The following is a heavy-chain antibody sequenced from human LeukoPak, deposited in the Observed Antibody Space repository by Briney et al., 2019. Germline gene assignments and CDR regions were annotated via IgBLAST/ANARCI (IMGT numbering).Heavy chain of an antibody. D-gene: IGHD6-13*01. CDR3: ARAGIAAAGIFDY. CDR1: GGSIRNYY. J-gene: IGHJ4*02. V-gene: IGHV4-59*01. Sequence: SETLSLTCTVSGGSIRNYYWSWIRQPPGKGLEWIGYIYYSGSTNYNPSLKSRVTISVDKSKNQFSLKLSSVTAADTAVYYCARAGIAAAGIFDYWGQGTLVTVSS. CDR2: IYYSGST.